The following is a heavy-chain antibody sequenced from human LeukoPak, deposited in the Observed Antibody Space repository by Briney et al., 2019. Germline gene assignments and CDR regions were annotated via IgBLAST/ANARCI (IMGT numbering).Heavy chain of an antibody. CDR2: IIPIFGTA. V-gene: IGHV1-69*06. D-gene: IGHD3-22*01. J-gene: IGHJ1*01. Sequence: SVKVSCKASGGTFSSYAISWVRQAPGQGLEWVGGIIPIFGTANYAQKFQGRVTITADKSTSTAYMELSSLRSEDTAVYYCASSYYDSSGYYPEYFQHWGQGTLVTVSS. CDR1: GGTFSSYA. CDR3: ASSYYDSSGYYPEYFQH.